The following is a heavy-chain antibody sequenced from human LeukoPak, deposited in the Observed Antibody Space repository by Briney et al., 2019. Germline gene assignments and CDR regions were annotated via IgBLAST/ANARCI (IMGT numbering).Heavy chain of an antibody. V-gene: IGHV3-11*04. Sequence: PGGSLRLSCAASGFTFSDYYMSWLRQAPGKGLEWVSYISSSGSTIYYADSVKGRFTISRDNAKNSLYLQMNSLRAEDTAVYCCARVDSSGYYYRAEYFQHWGQGALVTVSS. CDR3: ARVDSSGYYYRAEYFQH. D-gene: IGHD3-22*01. J-gene: IGHJ1*01. CDR1: GFTFSDYY. CDR2: ISSSGSTI.